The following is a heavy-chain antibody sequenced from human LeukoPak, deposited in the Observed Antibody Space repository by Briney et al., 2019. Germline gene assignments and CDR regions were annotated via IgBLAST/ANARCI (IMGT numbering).Heavy chain of an antibody. CDR3: ARAGARQIAAVGY. CDR2: MNPNSGNT. Sequence: GASVKVSCKASGYTFTSYDIKWMRQATGQGLEWMGWMNPNSGNTGYAQKFQGRVTMTRNTSISTAYMELSSLRSEDTAVYYCARAGARQIAAVGYWGQGTLVTVSS. D-gene: IGHD6-13*01. J-gene: IGHJ4*02. V-gene: IGHV1-8*01. CDR1: GYTFTSYD.